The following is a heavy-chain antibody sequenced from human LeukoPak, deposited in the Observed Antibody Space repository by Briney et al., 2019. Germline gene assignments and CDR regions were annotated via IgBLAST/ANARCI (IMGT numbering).Heavy chain of an antibody. CDR1: GFTFSSYW. V-gene: IGHV3-74*01. D-gene: IGHD3-10*01. Sequence: GGSLRLSCAASGFTFSSYWMHWVRQAPGKGLVWVSRINSDGSSTSYADSVKGRFTISRDNAKNTLYLQMNSLRAEDTAVYYCARGGSGSYYPIDYWGQGTLVTVFS. J-gene: IGHJ4*02. CDR2: INSDGSST. CDR3: ARGGSGSYYPIDY.